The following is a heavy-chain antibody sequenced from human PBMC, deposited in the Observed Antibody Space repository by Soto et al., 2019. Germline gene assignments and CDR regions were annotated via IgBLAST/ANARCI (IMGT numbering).Heavy chain of an antibody. D-gene: IGHD5-12*01. CDR3: ARGGRRYSAYDYGY. J-gene: IGHJ4*02. CDR1: GGSFSGYY. Sequence: SETLSLTCAVYGGSFSGYYWSWIRQPPGKGLEWIGEINHRGSTNYNPSLKSRVTISVDTSKNQFSLKLSSVTAADTAVYYCARGGRRYSAYDYGYWGQGTPVTVSS. V-gene: IGHV4-34*01. CDR2: INHRGST.